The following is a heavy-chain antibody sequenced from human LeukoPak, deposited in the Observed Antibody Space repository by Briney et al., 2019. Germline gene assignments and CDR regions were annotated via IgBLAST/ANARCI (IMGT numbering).Heavy chain of an antibody. Sequence: GGSLRLSCAASGFTFSSYAMSWVRQAPGKGLEWVSSISSSGANTYYADSVKGRFTNARDNSKNTLYLQMNSLRAEDTAVYYCAKYRWELLSYFDYWGQGTLVTVSS. CDR3: AKYRWELLSYFDY. CDR2: ISSSGANT. D-gene: IGHD1-26*01. CDR1: GFTFSSYA. V-gene: IGHV3-23*01. J-gene: IGHJ4*02.